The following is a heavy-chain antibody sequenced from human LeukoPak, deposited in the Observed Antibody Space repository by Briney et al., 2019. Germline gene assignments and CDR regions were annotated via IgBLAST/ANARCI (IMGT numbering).Heavy chain of an antibody. CDR2: IYYSGST. V-gene: IGHV4-59*01. CDR1: GGSLSSYY. Sequence: SETLSLTCTVSGGSLSSYYWSWIRQPPGKGLEWIGYIYYSGSTNYNPSLKSRVTISVDTSKNQFSLKLSSVTAADTAVYYCARDTLDYFDYWGQGTLVTVSS. CDR3: ARDTLDYFDY. J-gene: IGHJ4*02.